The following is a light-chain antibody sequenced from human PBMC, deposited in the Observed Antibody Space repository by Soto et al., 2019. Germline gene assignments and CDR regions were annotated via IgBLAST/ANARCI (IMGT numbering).Light chain of an antibody. CDR3: QQYHHWPPIT. Sequence: TQSPATVSVSPGERVTLSCRASQNIDINLVWYQQKPGQAPRLLIFRASTRATGIPARFSGSGSGTEFTLTISSLQSEDFAIYYCQQYHHWPPITFGQGTRLEIK. CDR1: QNIDIN. V-gene: IGKV3-15*01. J-gene: IGKJ5*01. CDR2: RAS.